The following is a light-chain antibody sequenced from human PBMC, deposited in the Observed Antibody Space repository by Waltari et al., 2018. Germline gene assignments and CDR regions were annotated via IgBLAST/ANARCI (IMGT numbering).Light chain of an antibody. V-gene: IGLV1-44*01. CDR1: SSNIGSNR. CDR3: AAWDDTLKGYV. Sequence: QSVLTQPPSASGTPGQRVTISFRGPSSNIGSNRANWYQQFPGTAPKVPIQDNDQRPSGVPDRFSGAKSGNSASLAITGLQSEDEADYYCAAWDDTLKGYVFGSGTKVTVL. J-gene: IGLJ1*01. CDR2: DND.